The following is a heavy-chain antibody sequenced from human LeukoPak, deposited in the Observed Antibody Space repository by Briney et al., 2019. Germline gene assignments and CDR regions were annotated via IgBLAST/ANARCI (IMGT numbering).Heavy chain of an antibody. J-gene: IGHJ6*02. Sequence: GGSLRLSCAASGFTFSSYAMSWVRQAPGKGLEWVSAISGSGGSTYYADSVKGRFTISRDNSKNTLYLQMNSLRAEDTAVYYCAKVIGYYGSGSFDFYYYYGMDVWGQGTTVTVSS. CDR1: GFTFSSYA. D-gene: IGHD3-10*01. CDR3: AKVIGYYGSGSFDFYYYYGMDV. V-gene: IGHV3-23*01. CDR2: ISGSGGST.